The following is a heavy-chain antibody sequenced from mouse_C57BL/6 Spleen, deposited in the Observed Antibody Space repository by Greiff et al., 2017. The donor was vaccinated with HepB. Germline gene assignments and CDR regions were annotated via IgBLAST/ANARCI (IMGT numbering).Heavy chain of an antibody. CDR2: INPYNGDT. Sequence: EVKLQESGPELVKPGDSVKISCKASGYSFTGYFMNWVMQSHGKSLEWIGRINPYNGDTFYNQKFKGKATLTVDKSSSTAHMELRSLTSEDSAVYYCARVGGYDGYWGQGTTLTVSS. CDR3: ARVGGYDGY. CDR1: GYSFTGYF. J-gene: IGHJ2*01. V-gene: IGHV1-20*01. D-gene: IGHD2-3*01.